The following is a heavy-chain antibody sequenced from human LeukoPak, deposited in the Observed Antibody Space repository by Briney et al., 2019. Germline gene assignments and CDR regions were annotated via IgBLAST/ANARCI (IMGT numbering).Heavy chain of an antibody. CDR1: GFTFSSYW. J-gene: IGHJ4*02. D-gene: IGHD2-2*01. CDR2: MKYDGSEK. CDR3: TREPPIGYCSSTSCYGLSTKLGFDY. V-gene: IGHV3-7*01. Sequence: PGGSLRLSCAASGFTFSSYWMSWVRQAPGKGLEWVANMKYDGSEKYYVDSVKGRFTISRDNAKNSLYLQMNSLRAEDTAVYYCTREPPIGYCSSTSCYGLSTKLGFDYWGQGTLVTVSS.